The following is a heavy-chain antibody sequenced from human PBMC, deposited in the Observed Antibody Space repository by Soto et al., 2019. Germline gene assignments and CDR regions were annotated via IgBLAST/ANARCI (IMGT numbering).Heavy chain of an antibody. Sequence: PSETLSLTCTVSGGSISSSSYYWGWIRQPPGKGLEWIGSIYYSGSTYYNPSLKSRVTMSVDTFKNQFPLKLSSVTAADTAVYYCARVVVSSNYYYYDGLDVWGRGTTVTVSS. J-gene: IGHJ6*02. D-gene: IGHD3-22*01. CDR3: ARVVVSSNYYYYDGLDV. CDR1: GGSISSSSYY. V-gene: IGHV4-39*01. CDR2: IYYSGST.